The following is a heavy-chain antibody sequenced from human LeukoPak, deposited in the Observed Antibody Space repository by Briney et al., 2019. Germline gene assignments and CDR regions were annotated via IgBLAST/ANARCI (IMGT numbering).Heavy chain of an antibody. J-gene: IGHJ6*02. Sequence: ASVKVSCKASGYTFTSYGISWVRQAPGQGLEWMGWISAYNGNTNYAQKLQGRVTMTTDTSTSTAYMELRSLRSDDTAVYYCARVWSSSSSWFYGMDVWGQGTTVTVSS. CDR1: GYTFTSYG. D-gene: IGHD6-13*01. V-gene: IGHV1-18*01. CDR2: ISAYNGNT. CDR3: ARVWSSSSSWFYGMDV.